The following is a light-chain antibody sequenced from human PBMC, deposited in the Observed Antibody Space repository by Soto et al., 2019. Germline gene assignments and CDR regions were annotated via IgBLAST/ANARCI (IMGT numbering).Light chain of an antibody. Sequence: QSVLTQPASVSGSPVQSITISCTGTSSDVGGYKYVSWYQQHPGKAPKLMLYEVSNRPSGVSDRFSGSKSGNTASLTISGLQAEDEADYYCSSFRSSSTLYVFGTGTKVTVL. CDR1: SSDVGGYKY. J-gene: IGLJ1*01. CDR3: SSFRSSSTLYV. V-gene: IGLV2-14*01. CDR2: EVS.